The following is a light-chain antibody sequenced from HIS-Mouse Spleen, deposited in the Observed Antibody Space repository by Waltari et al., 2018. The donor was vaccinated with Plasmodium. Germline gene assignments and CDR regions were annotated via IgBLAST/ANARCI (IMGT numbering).Light chain of an antibody. V-gene: IGLV2-23*01. CDR1: SSDVGSYNL. CDR3: CSYAGSRMV. CDR2: EGS. Sequence: QSALTQPASVSGSPGQSITISCTGTSSDVGSYNLVSWYQQHPGKAPKLMIYEGSKRPSWVSNRCSGSKSGNTASLTISGLQAEDEADYYCCSYAGSRMVFGGGTKLTVL. J-gene: IGLJ2*01.